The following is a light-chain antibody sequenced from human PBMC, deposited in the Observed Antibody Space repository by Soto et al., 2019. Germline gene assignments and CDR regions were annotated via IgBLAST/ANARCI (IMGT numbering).Light chain of an antibody. Sequence: QSVLTQPPSVSGAPGQRVTISCTGSSSNIGAGFDVHWYQQFPGTAPILLLYKNNQQPSGVPDRFSASKSGTSASLAITGLQAEDEADYYGQSFRLFGGGTKLTVL. J-gene: IGLJ2*01. V-gene: IGLV1-40*01. CDR2: KNN. CDR3: QSFRL. CDR1: SSNIGAGFD.